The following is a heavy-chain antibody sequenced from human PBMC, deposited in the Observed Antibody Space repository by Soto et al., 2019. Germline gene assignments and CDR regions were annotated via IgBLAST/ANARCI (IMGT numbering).Heavy chain of an antibody. Sequence: QVQLQESGPGLVKPSQTLSLTCTVSGGSISSGGYYWSWIRQHPGKGLEWIGYIYYSGSTYYNPSLKSRVPIAVDTSKNQCSLWVSSVTAADTAVYYCARGIVATISPNLYYYYGMDVWGQGTTVTVSS. CDR1: GGSISSGGYY. D-gene: IGHD5-12*01. CDR3: ARGIVATISPNLYYYYGMDV. J-gene: IGHJ6*02. V-gene: IGHV4-31*03. CDR2: IYYSGST.